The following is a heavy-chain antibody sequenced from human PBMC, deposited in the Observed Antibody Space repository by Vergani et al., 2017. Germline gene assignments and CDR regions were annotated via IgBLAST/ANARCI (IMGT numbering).Heavy chain of an antibody. V-gene: IGHV4-61*02. D-gene: IGHD6-13*01. J-gene: IGHJ6*02. Sequence: QVQLQESGPGLVRPSQTLSLTCTVSGGSISSGSYYWSWFRQPAGKGLEWIGRFYTGGGTSYNPSLKIRVTISVDTSKNQFSLQLRSVTAADTAVYYCARDPLYSTTWPFLLRDMDVWGQGTTVTVSS. CDR3: ARDPLYSTTWPFLLRDMDV. CDR2: FYTGGGT. CDR1: GGSISSGSYY.